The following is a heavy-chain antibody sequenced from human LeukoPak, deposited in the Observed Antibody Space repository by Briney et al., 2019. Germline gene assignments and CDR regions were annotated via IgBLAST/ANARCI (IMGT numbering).Heavy chain of an antibody. D-gene: IGHD3-22*01. Sequence: PGGSLRLSCAASGFTFRTAYMSWVRQAPGQGLEWVVLIKSIPGGGTTDYHGPLRGRFTISRDDSRDPVNLQMNELRTEDTGVYCCATDSDDSGADGDFDYWGQGSLVTVSS. CDR1: GFTFRTAY. CDR2: IKSIPGGGTT. CDR3: ATDSDDSGADGDFDY. V-gene: IGHV3-15*01. J-gene: IGHJ4*02.